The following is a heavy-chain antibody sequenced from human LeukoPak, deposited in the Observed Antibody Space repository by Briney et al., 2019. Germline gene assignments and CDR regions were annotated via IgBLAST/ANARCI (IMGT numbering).Heavy chain of an antibody. CDR1: GFTFSSYA. V-gene: IGHV3-23*01. D-gene: IGHD3-22*01. J-gene: IGHJ4*02. Sequence: GGSLRLSCAASGFTFSSYAMSWVRQAPGKGLEWVSAISGSGGSTYYADSVKGRFTISRDNSKNTLYLQMNSLRAEDTAVYYCVYYDSSGYYSPFDYWGQGTLVTVSS. CDR2: ISGSGGST. CDR3: VYYDSSGYYSPFDY.